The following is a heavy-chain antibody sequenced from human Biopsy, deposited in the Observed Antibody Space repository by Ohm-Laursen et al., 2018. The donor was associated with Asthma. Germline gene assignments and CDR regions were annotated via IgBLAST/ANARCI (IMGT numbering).Heavy chain of an antibody. CDR1: GGSITSSSYY. Sequence: PSKTLSLTCTVSGGSITSSSYYWGWIRQPPGKGMEWIGSMYHSGSPYYHPSLKSRATISVDTSKNQLSLKMSSVTAADTAVYFCVRHQYRSSWSTFDYWGQGALVTVSS. CDR3: VRHQYRSSWSTFDY. CDR2: MYHSGSP. D-gene: IGHD6-19*01. J-gene: IGHJ4*02. V-gene: IGHV4-39*01.